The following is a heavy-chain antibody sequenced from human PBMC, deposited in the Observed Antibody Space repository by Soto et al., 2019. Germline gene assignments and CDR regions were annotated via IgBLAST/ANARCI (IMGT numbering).Heavy chain of an antibody. Sequence: GGSLRLSCAASGFTFDDYAMPWVRQVPGKGLEWVSGINWNSGSIGYGDSVKGRFAISRDNAKNSLHLQMNSLSAEDTAFYYCVKDESINWYSGHFRHWGQGTLVTVSS. V-gene: IGHV3-9*01. J-gene: IGHJ1*01. CDR3: VKDESINWYSGHFRH. D-gene: IGHD6-13*01. CDR1: GFTFDDYA. CDR2: INWNSGSI.